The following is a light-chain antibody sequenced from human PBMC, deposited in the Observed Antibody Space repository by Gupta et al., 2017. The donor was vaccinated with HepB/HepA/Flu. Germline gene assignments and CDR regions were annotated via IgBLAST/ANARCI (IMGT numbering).Light chain of an antibody. CDR1: QGIRND. J-gene: IGKJ1*01. Sequence: ALQMTQSPSSLSASVGDRVTITCRASQGIRNDLGWYQQKPGKAPKLLIYAASTLQSGVPSRFSGSGSGTDFTLTISSLQPEDFATYYCQQDYNYPLTFGRGTKVEIK. CDR2: AAS. V-gene: IGKV1-6*01. CDR3: QQDYNYPLT.